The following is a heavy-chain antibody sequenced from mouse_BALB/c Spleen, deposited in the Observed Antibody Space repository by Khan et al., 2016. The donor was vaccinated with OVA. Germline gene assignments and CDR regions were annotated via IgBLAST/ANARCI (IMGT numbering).Heavy chain of an antibody. D-gene: IGHD1-2*01. CDR2: ISDLAYTF. Sequence: EVELVESGGGLVQPGGSRKLSCAASGFTFSDYGMAWVRQAPGKGPEWVAFISDLAYTFYYADTVTGRFTLSRENAKNTLYLDMSSLRPGDTAMYYCARGGGTAPFAYWGQGTLVTVSA. V-gene: IGHV5-15*02. CDR3: ARGGGTAPFAY. CDR1: GFTFSDYG. J-gene: IGHJ3*01.